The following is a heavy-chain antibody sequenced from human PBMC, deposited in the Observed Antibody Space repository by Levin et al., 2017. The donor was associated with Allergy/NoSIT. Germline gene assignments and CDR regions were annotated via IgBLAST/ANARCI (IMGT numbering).Heavy chain of an antibody. CDR1: GFTFSSYW. CDR2: INSDGSST. Sequence: GESLKISCAASGFTFSSYWMHWVRQAPGKGLVWLSRINSDGSSTTYADSVKGRITISRDNAKNTPFLQMNRLRAEDPALDYCARTSPSAFDIWGQGTMVTVSS. D-gene: IGHD2-2*01. J-gene: IGHJ3*02. V-gene: IGHV3-74*01. CDR3: ARTSPSAFDI.